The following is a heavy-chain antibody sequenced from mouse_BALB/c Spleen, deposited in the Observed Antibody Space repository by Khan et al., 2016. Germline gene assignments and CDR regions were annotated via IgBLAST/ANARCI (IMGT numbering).Heavy chain of an antibody. V-gene: IGHV5-17*02. Sequence: EVELVASGGGLVQPGGSRKLSCAASGFTFSRFGMHWVRQAQEKGLEWVAYISSGSSTIYYADTLKGRFTIPRDNPKNALFLQRTSLRSEDTAMYYCARGDYWGQGTTLTVSS. J-gene: IGHJ2*01. CDR2: ISSGSSTI. CDR1: GFTFSRFG. CDR3: ARGDY.